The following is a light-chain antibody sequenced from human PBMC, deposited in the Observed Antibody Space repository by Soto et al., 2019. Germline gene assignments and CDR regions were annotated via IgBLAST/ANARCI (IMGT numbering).Light chain of an antibody. V-gene: IGKV3-20*01. J-gene: IGKJ2*01. CDR2: GAS. Sequence: DIVLTQSPGTLSFSPGERATLSCRASQSVSSSYLAWYQQKPGQAPRLLIYGASSRATGIPDRFSGSGSKTDFTLTISRLEPEDFAVYYCQNYGSSPQTFGQGTKLEIK. CDR1: QSVSSSY. CDR3: QNYGSSPQT.